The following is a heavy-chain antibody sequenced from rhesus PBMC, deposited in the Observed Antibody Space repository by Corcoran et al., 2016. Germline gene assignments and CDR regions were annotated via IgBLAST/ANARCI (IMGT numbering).Heavy chain of an antibody. CDR1: GGSISDSYR. CDR2: IYGSSTST. V-gene: IGHV4S10*01. D-gene: IGHD6-13*01. CDR3: ARVGSSWSEDFDY. J-gene: IGHJ4*01. Sequence: QVQLQESGPGVVKPSETLSLTCAVSGGSISDSYRWSWIRQPPGKGLEWIGYIYGSSTSTNYNTSLKSRVTISKDTSKNQFSLKLSSVTAADTAVYYCARVGSSWSEDFDYWGQGVLVTVAS.